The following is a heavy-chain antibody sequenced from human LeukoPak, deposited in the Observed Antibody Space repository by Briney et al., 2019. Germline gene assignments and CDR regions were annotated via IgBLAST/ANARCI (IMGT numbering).Heavy chain of an antibody. J-gene: IGHJ3*02. CDR3: AKDIGRQGAFDI. D-gene: IGHD1-26*01. CDR2: ISSSGSTI. CDR1: GFTFSRNS. Sequence: QSGGSLRLSCAASGFTFSRNSMIWVRQAPGKGLEWLSSISSSGSTIYYADSVKGRFTISRDNAKNSLYLQMNSLRAEDTALYYCAKDIGRQGAFDIWGQGTMVTVSS. V-gene: IGHV3-48*04.